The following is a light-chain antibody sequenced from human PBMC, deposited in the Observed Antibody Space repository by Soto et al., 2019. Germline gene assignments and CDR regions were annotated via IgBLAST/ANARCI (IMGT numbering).Light chain of an antibody. CDR2: AAS. Sequence: DIQMTQSPSSLSASVGDRVTITCRASQTISSSLNWYQQKPGKAPDLLIYAASNLQSGVPSRFSGSVSGSDFTLTSSSLKPEDFATYYCQQCYSSHQMYTCGQGTRLEIK. V-gene: IGKV1-39*01. CDR3: QQCYSSHQMYT. CDR1: QTISSS. J-gene: IGKJ2*01.